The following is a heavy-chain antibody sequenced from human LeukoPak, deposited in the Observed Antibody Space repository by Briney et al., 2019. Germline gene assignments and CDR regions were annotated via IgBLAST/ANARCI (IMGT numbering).Heavy chain of an antibody. CDR2: IWYDGSNK. CDR1: GFTFRSYG. V-gene: IGHV3-33*01. CDR3: ATVRGASGSYYTDY. J-gene: IGHJ4*02. D-gene: IGHD1-26*01. Sequence: GRSLRLSCAASGFTFRSYGMYWVRQAPGKGLEWVAVIWYDGSNKYYADSVKGRFTISRDNSKNTLYVQMNSLRAEDTAVYYCATVRGASGSYYTDYWGQGTLVTVSS.